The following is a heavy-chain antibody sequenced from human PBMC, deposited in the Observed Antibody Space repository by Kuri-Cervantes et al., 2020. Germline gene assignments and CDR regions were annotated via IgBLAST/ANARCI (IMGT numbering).Heavy chain of an antibody. J-gene: IGHJ4*02. V-gene: IGHV3-NL1*01. CDR3: ARDQYSSGWPPFDY. CDR2: IYSGGST. CDR1: GLSFSSYD. D-gene: IGHD6-19*01. Sequence: GGSLRLSCAASGLSFSSYDMHWVRQAPGKGLEWVSDIYSGGSTYYADSVKGRFTISRDNSKNTLYLQMNSLRAEDTAVYYCARDQYSSGWPPFDYWGQGTLVTVSS.